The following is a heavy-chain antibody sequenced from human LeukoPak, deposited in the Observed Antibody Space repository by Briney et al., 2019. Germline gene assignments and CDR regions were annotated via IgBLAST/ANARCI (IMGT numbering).Heavy chain of an antibody. V-gene: IGHV3-73*01. CDR3: TQAAAGTVDY. CDR1: GFTFSGSA. CDR2: IRSKANSYTT. Sequence: PGGSLRLSCAASGFTFSGSAMHWGRQASGKGLEWVGRIRSKANSYTTAYAAPVKGRFTISRDDSKNTAYLQMNSLKTEDTAVYYCTQAAAGTVDYWGQGTLVTVSS. D-gene: IGHD6-13*01. J-gene: IGHJ4*02.